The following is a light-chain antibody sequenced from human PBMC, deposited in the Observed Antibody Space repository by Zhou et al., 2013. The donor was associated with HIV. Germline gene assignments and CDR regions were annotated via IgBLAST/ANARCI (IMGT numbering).Light chain of an antibody. J-gene: IGKJ1*01. V-gene: IGKV3-20*01. Sequence: EIVLTQFPGTLSLSPGERATLSCRASQSVGSSYLAWYQQKPGQAPRLLIYGASSRATGIPDRFSGSGSGTEFTLTISSMQSEDFAVYYCQQYNNWLGTFGQGTKVE. CDR2: GAS. CDR1: QSVGSSY. CDR3: QQYNNWLGT.